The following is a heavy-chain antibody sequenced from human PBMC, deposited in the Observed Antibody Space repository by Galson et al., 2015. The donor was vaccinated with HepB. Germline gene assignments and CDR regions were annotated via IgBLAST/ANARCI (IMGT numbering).Heavy chain of an antibody. J-gene: IGHJ3*01. CDR3: ARNGMGGDSSGTDY. Sequence: SVKVSCKASGGTFSSYAISWVRQAPGQGLEWMGGIIPIFGTANYAQKFQGRVTITADESTSTAYMELSSLRSEDTAVYYCARNGMGGDSSGTDYWGQGTMVTVSS. D-gene: IGHD3-22*01. CDR2: IIPIFGTA. CDR1: GGTFSSYA. V-gene: IGHV1-69*13.